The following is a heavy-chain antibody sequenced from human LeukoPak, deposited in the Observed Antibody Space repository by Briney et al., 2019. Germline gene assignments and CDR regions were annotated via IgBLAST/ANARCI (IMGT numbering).Heavy chain of an antibody. Sequence: GGSLRLSCAASGFTFSSYAMHWVRQAPGKGLEWVAVISYDGSNKYYADSVKGRFTISRDNSKNTLYLQMNSLRAEDTAVYYCARALGGIAAAGTYYYYYGMDVWGQGTTVTVSS. CDR2: ISYDGSNK. CDR3: ARALGGIAAAGTYYYYYGMDV. V-gene: IGHV3-30-3*01. D-gene: IGHD6-13*01. CDR1: GFTFSSYA. J-gene: IGHJ6*02.